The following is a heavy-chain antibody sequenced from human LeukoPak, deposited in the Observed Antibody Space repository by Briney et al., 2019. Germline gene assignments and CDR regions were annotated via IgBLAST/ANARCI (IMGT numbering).Heavy chain of an antibody. CDR3: ARGDSSGWKGYYYYYYGMDV. CDR2: MNPNSGNT. Sequence: GASVKVSCKASGYTFTSYAMNWVRQAPGQGLEWMGWMNPNSGNTGYAQKFQGRVTMTRNTSISTAYMELSSLRSEDTAVYYCARGDSSGWKGYYYYYYGMDVWGQGTTVTVSS. V-gene: IGHV1-8*02. J-gene: IGHJ6*02. CDR1: GYTFTSYA. D-gene: IGHD6-19*01.